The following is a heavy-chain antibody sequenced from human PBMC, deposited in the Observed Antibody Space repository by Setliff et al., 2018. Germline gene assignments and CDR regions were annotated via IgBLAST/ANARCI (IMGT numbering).Heavy chain of an antibody. V-gene: IGHV3-30*18. CDR2: ISYDARKK. J-gene: IGHJ4*02. Sequence: PGGSLRLSCAASGFNFGAYVMHWVRQAPGKGLEWVALISYDARKKYYADTLEGRFTISRDNSRNTMYLQMNSLRGEDTAVYYCAKVPNSGGYAGPFDFWGQGTLVTVSS. D-gene: IGHD5-12*01. CDR3: AKVPNSGGYAGPFDF. CDR1: GFNFGAYV.